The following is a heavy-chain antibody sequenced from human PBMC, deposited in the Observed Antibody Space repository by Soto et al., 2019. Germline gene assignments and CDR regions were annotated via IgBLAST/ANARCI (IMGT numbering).Heavy chain of an antibody. J-gene: IGHJ3*02. V-gene: IGHV3-30*18. CDR2: ISYDGSNK. CDR1: GFTFSSYG. Sequence: QVQLVESGGGVVQPGRSLRLSCAASGFTFSSYGMHWVRQAPGKGLECVAVISYDGSNKYYADSVKGRFTISRDNSKNTLYLQMNSLRAEDTAVYYCAKDRYDSSGYPDAFDIWGQGTMVTVSS. D-gene: IGHD3-22*01. CDR3: AKDRYDSSGYPDAFDI.